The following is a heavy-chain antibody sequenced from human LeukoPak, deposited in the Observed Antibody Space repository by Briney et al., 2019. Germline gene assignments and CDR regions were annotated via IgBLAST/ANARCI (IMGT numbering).Heavy chain of an antibody. D-gene: IGHD3-10*01. J-gene: IGHJ4*02. CDR3: TTGRGSQGLLWFGELLPY. CDR1: GFTFSNAW. V-gene: IGHV3-15*01. CDR2: IKSKTDGGTT. Sequence: AGGSLRLSCAASGFTFSNAWMSWVRQAPGKGLEWVGRIKSKTDGGTTDYAAPVKGRFTISRDDSKNTLYLQMNSLKTEDTAVYYCTTGRGSQGLLWFGELLPYWGQGTLVTVSA.